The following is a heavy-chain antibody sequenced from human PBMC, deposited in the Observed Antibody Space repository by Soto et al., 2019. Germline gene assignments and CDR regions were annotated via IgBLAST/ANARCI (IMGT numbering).Heavy chain of an antibody. J-gene: IGHJ4*02. CDR2: FYYSGST. CDR1: GCSISSSSYY. Sequence: SETLSLTCSFSGCSISSSSYYWGWIRQPPGKGLEWIGSFYYSGSTYYNPSLRSRVTLSVDTSKNHFSLKLTSVTAADTAMYYCATWTLERLPTPGPFDSWGQGTLVTVSS. CDR3: ATWTLERLPTPGPFDS. D-gene: IGHD2-21*01. V-gene: IGHV4-39*02.